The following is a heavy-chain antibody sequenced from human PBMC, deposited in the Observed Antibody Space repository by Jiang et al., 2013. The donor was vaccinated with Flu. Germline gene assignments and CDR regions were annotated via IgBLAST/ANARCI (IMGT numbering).Heavy chain of an antibody. J-gene: IGHJ4*02. V-gene: IGHV1-3*01. CDR3: ARVEANRDFWSGFSPYFDY. CDR2: INAGNGNT. CDR1: GYTLTSYA. Sequence: SGAEVKKPGASVKVSCKASGYTLTSYAMHWVRQAPGQRLEWMGWINAGNGNTKYSQKFQGRVTITRDTSASTAYMELSSLRSEDTAVYYCARVEANRDFWSGFSPYFDYWGQGTLVTVSS. D-gene: IGHD3-3*01.